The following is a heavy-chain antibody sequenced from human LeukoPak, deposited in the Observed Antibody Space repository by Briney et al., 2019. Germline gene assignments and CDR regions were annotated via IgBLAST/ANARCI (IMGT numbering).Heavy chain of an antibody. CDR2: MYYSGNT. V-gene: IGHV4-39*07. CDR1: GGSISSSSYY. J-gene: IGHJ4*02. D-gene: IGHD6-19*01. CDR3: ARAGYSSGWYIDY. Sequence: SETLSLTCTVSGGSISSSSYYWGWIRQPPGKGLEWIGSMYYSGNTYYNPSLESRVTISVDTSKNQFSLKLSSVTAADTAVYYCARAGYSSGWYIDYWGQGTLVTVSS.